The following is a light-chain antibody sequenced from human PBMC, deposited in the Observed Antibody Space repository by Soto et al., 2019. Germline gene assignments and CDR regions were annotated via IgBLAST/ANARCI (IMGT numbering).Light chain of an antibody. Sequence: DIQMTQSPSTLSASVGDRVSITCRASHYISMWLAWDQQRPGKAPSLLITDASKLESGVPPRFNGSRSETEFTLPIRSVQPDDIATYSCQRYNSYSWTFGQGTKVDIK. CDR3: QRYNSYSWT. CDR1: HYISMW. V-gene: IGKV1-5*01. CDR2: DAS. J-gene: IGKJ1*01.